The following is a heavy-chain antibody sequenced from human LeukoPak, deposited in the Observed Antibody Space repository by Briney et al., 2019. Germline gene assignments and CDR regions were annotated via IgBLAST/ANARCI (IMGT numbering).Heavy chain of an antibody. CDR1: GGSVSSGSYY. Sequence: PSETLSLTCTVSGGSVSSGSYYWSWIRQPPGKGLEWIGYIYYSGSTYYNPSLKSRVTISVDTSKNQFSLKLSSVTAADTAVYYCARNSGYDGLYYYYGMDVWGQGTTVTVSS. D-gene: IGHD5-12*01. J-gene: IGHJ6*02. CDR3: ARNSGYDGLYYYYGMDV. V-gene: IGHV4-61*01. CDR2: IYYSGST.